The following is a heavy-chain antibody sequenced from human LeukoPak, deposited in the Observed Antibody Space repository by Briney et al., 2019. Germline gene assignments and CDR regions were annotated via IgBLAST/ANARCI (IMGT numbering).Heavy chain of an antibody. Sequence: GGSLRLSCVASGFTFSSYWMSWVRQAPGKGLEWVANIKQDGSEKYYVDSVKGRFTISRDNAKNSLYLQMNSLRAEDTAVYYCARETYYYDSSGYPNYYYYGMDVWGQGTTVTVSS. CDR1: GFTFSSYW. CDR2: IKQDGSEK. CDR3: ARETYYYDSSGYPNYYYYGMDV. V-gene: IGHV3-7*03. J-gene: IGHJ6*02. D-gene: IGHD3-22*01.